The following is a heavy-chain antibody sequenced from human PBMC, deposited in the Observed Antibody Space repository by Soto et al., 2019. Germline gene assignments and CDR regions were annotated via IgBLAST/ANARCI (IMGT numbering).Heavy chain of an antibody. CDR2: TYYRPKWYN. D-gene: IGHD6-6*01. J-gene: IGHJ6*02. CDR3: ARQDSDSSRYWGLDV. CDR1: GDSVSANRGS. Sequence: SQTLSLTCVISGDSVSANRGSWNWIRQSPSRGLEWLGRTYYRPKWYNDYAVSVKSRITINPDTSKNQFSLQLNSVTPEDTAVYYCARQDSDSSRYWGLDVWGQGTTVTVSS. V-gene: IGHV6-1*01.